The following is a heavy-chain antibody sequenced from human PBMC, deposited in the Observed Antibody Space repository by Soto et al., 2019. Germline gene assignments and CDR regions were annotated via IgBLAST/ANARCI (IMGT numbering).Heavy chain of an antibody. D-gene: IGHD3-10*01. J-gene: IGHJ4*02. CDR2: SNSDGSST. CDR1: GFTFINFW. Sequence: GGSLILSCAASGFTFINFWMHWVRQAPGEGLVWVSRSNSDGSSTTYADSVKGRFTISRDNAKNTLYPQMNSLRAEDTAVYYCARGRYGSGSAVDYWGQGTLVTVSS. CDR3: ARGRYGSGSAVDY. V-gene: IGHV3-74*01.